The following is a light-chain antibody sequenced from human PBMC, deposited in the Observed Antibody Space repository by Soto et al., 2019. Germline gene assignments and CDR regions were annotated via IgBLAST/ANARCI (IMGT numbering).Light chain of an antibody. V-gene: IGLV1-40*01. J-gene: IGLJ1*01. Sequence: QPVLTQPPSVSGAPGQWVTISCTGSSSNIGAGYDVHWYQQLPGTAPKLLIYHNSNRPSGVPDRFSGSKSGTSASLAITGLRAEDEADYYCQSYDSSLSGSRVFGTGTQLTVL. CDR1: SSNIGAGYD. CDR3: QSYDSSLSGSRV. CDR2: HNS.